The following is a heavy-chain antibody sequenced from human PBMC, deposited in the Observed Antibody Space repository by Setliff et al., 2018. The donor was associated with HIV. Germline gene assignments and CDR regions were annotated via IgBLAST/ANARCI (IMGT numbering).Heavy chain of an antibody. J-gene: IGHJ6*02. Sequence: SETLSLTCSVSGASISSYYWSWIRQPPGKGLEWIGYVDYNGRTDYNPSLKSRVTISLDTSKNQVSLKLSSVAAADTAVYHCARGEATVRGATYAMDVWGQGTTVTVSS. CDR3: ARGEATVRGATYAMDV. V-gene: IGHV4-59*01. CDR1: GASISSYY. CDR2: VDYNGRT. D-gene: IGHD3-10*01.